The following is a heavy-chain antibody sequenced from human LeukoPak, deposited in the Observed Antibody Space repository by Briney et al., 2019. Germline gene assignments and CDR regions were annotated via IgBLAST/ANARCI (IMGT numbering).Heavy chain of an antibody. J-gene: IGHJ6*04. CDR1: GGTFSSYA. V-gene: IGHV1-69*01. Sequence: SVKVSCKATGGTFSSYAISWVRQAPGQGLEWMGGIIPIFGTANYAQKFQGRVTITADESTSTAYMELSSLRSEDTAVYYCARESVAVDIVVVVAAYGMDVWGKGTTVTVSS. D-gene: IGHD2-15*01. CDR3: ARESVAVDIVVVVAAYGMDV. CDR2: IIPIFGTA.